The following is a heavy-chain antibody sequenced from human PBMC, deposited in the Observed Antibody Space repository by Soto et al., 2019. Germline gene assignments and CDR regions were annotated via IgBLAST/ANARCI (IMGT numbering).Heavy chain of an antibody. CDR1: GFTFSSYW. J-gene: IGHJ6*02. V-gene: IGHV3-74*01. CDR2: INSDGSST. CDR3: AREYLTADYYYGMDV. Sequence: PGGSLRLSCAASGFTFSSYWMHWVRQAPGKGLVWVSRINSDGSSTSYADSVKGRFTISRDNAKNTLYLQMNSLRAEDTAVYYCAREYLTADYYYGMDVWGQGTTVTVSS.